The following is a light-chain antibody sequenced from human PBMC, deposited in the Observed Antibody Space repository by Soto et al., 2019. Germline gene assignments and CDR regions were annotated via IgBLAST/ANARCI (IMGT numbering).Light chain of an antibody. CDR1: QSLSSGY. J-gene: IGKJ4*01. CDR2: GAS. V-gene: IGKV3-20*01. Sequence: ETVLTQSPGTLSLSPGERATLSCRASQSLSSGYLAWYQQRPGQAPRLLISGASSRAPGIPDRFSGTGSGTEFTRTISRLEPEDFAVYYCQQYGGSPLVTFGGGTKVEIK. CDR3: QQYGGSPLVT.